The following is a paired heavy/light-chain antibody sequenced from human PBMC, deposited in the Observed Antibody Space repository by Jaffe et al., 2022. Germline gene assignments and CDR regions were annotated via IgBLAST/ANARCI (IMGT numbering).Heavy chain of an antibody. D-gene: IGHD1-20*01. CDR3: ARDPDITGATIFDY. CDR2: VYYSGST. V-gene: IGHV4-59*01. CDR1: GGSISSYY. J-gene: IGHJ4*02. Sequence: QVQLQESGPGLVKPSETLSLTCTVSGGSISSYYWNWIRQPPGKGLEWIGHVYYSGSTVYSPSLKSRVTISVDTSKNQFSLKLNSVTAADTAVYYCARDPDITGATIFDYWGQGTLVTVSS.
Light chain of an antibody. CDR1: QSVSSNY. V-gene: IGKV3-20*01. CDR2: GAS. Sequence: EIVLTQSPGTLSLSPGERATLSCRASQSVSSNYVAWYQQKPGQAPRLLIYGASTRATGIPDRFSGSGSGTDFTLTISRLEPEDFAVFYCQQYGSSPLTFGGGTKVEIK. J-gene: IGKJ4*01. CDR3: QQYGSSPLT.